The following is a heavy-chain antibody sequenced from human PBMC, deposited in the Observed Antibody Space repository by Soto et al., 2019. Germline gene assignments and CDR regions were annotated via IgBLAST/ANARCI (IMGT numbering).Heavy chain of an antibody. CDR2: INPNSGGT. V-gene: IGHV1-2*04. CDR3: ARDSEGHTPRNYYYYGMAF. J-gene: IGHJ6*02. D-gene: IGHD5-18*01. CDR1: GYTFTGYY. Sequence: EASVKVSCKASGYTFTGYYMHWVRQAPGQGLEWMGWINPNSGGTNYAQKFQGWVTMTRDTSISTAYMELSRLRSDDTAVYYCARDSEGHTPRNYYYYGMAFWGQGSTVTVSS.